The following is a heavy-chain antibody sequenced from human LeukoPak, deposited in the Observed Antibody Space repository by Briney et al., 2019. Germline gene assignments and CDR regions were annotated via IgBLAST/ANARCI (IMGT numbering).Heavy chain of an antibody. D-gene: IGHD6-13*01. Sequence: SETLSLTCTVSGGSISSSSYYWGWIRQPPGKGLEWIGSIYYSGSTYYNPSLKSRVTISVDTSKNQFSLKLSSVTAADTAVYYCARGVGYSSSWYYYYYMDVWGKGTTVTVSS. J-gene: IGHJ6*03. CDR3: ARGVGYSSSWYYYYYMDV. CDR1: GGSISSSSYY. CDR2: IYYSGST. V-gene: IGHV4-39*07.